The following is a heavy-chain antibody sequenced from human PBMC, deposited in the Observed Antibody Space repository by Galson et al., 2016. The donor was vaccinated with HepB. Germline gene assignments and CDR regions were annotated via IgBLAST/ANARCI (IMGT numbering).Heavy chain of an antibody. V-gene: IGHV3-53*01. CDR3: ATMGPRTY. J-gene: IGHJ4*02. D-gene: IGHD2-8*01. CDR2: IYSNGDT. CDR1: EFSVYNNY. Sequence: LRLSCAVSEFSVYNNYMRWVRQAPGKGPEWVSLIYSNGDTRYADSVKGRFTISRDRSKNTLYLEMSDLRVDDTAVYYCATMGPRTYWGQGTLVTVST.